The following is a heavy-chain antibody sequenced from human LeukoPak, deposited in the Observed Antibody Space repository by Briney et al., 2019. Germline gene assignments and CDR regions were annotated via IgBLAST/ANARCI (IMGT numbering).Heavy chain of an antibody. V-gene: IGHV3-30-3*01. Sequence: GGSLRLSCAASGFTFRNYVIHWVRQAPGKWLERVAVTSSDLNVKLYADSVKGRFTISRDNSRSTLYLQMNSLRPEDTAIYYCAREGYYGSGSPPSLYFDYWGQGTLVTVSS. CDR3: AREGYYGSGSPPSLYFDY. D-gene: IGHD3-10*01. CDR2: TSSDLNVK. CDR1: GFTFRNYV. J-gene: IGHJ4*02.